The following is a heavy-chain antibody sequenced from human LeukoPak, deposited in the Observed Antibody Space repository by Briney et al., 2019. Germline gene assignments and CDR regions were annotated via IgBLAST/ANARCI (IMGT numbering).Heavy chain of an antibody. Sequence: GGSLRLSCAASGFTFSDYYMSWIRQAPGKGLEWVSYISSSGSTIYYADSVKGRFTISRDNAKNSLYLQMNSLSAEETAVYYCARGMATIDGYYYYMDVWGKGTTVTVSS. J-gene: IGHJ6*03. CDR3: ARGMATIDGYYYYMDV. CDR1: GFTFSDYY. V-gene: IGHV3-11*04. D-gene: IGHD5-24*01. CDR2: ISSSGSTI.